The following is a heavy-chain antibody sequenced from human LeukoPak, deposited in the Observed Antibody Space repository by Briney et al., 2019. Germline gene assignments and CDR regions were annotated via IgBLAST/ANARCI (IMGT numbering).Heavy chain of an antibody. CDR2: IKPDGSEK. CDR3: VRGGTYWTVS. J-gene: IGHJ5*01. V-gene: IGHV3-7*01. Sequence: TGGSLRLSCAASGFVFSASYMSWVRKALGKGLEWVATIKPDGSEKYHVDSVSGRFTISRDNTNDSLFLQMNSLRVDDTAVYYCVRGGTYWTVSWGQGTLVNVS. CDR1: GFVFSASY.